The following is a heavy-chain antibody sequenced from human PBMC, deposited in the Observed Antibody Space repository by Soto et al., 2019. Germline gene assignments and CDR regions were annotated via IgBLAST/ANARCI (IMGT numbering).Heavy chain of an antibody. J-gene: IGHJ5*02. CDR1: GHSITSHY. V-gene: IGHV1-46*01. CDR2: IDPTGGIR. D-gene: IGHD6-6*01. Sequence: ASVKVSCKASGHSITSHYMHWVRQAPGQGLEWMGTIDPTGGIRNYAQRFQGRLTMTRDTSTSTAYMELRSLRSDDTAVYYCARWERSSAGNWFDPWGQGTLVTVSS. CDR3: ARWERSSAGNWFDP.